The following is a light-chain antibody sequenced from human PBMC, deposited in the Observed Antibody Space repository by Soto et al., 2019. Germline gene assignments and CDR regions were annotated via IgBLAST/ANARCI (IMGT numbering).Light chain of an antibody. CDR2: VAS. CDR3: QHYGTSART. CDR1: QNVNNF. J-gene: IGKJ2*02. Sequence: EIVLTQSPGTLSLSPGERATLSCRANQNVNNFLAWYQRKPGQAPRLLIYVASSRAPGIPDRFSGSGSGTDFTLTISRLEPEDFAAVYFCQHYGTSARTFGQWTKLEMK. V-gene: IGKV3-20*01.